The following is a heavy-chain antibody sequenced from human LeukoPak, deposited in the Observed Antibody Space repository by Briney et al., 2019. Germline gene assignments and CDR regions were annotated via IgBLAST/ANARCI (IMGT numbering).Heavy chain of an antibody. CDR3: ARSNIVGDPRGAFDI. CDR2: ISGSGDIT. V-gene: IGHV3-23*01. Sequence: GGSLRLSCAASGFTFSNSAMSWVRQAPGKGLEWVSSISGSGDITNYAGSAKGRFTVSRDNSKDTLYLQMNSLRAEDTAIYYCARSNIVGDPRGAFDIWGQGTMVTVYS. D-gene: IGHD1-26*01. J-gene: IGHJ3*02. CDR1: GFTFSNSA.